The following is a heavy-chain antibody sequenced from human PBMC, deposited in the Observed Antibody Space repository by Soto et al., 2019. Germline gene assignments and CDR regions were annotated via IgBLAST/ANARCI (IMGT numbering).Heavy chain of an antibody. Sequence: PSVKVSCKASGYTFTGYYMHWVRQAPGQGLEWMGWISTYNGNTIYAQNLRDRVTLTTDSSTSTVYMEMRSLRSDDTAFYYCARDLSLSRLSACGHWGPGTLVTVSS. J-gene: IGHJ4*02. V-gene: IGHV1-18*04. CDR1: GYTFTGYY. D-gene: IGHD6-6*01. CDR3: ARDLSLSRLSACGH. CDR2: ISTYNGNT.